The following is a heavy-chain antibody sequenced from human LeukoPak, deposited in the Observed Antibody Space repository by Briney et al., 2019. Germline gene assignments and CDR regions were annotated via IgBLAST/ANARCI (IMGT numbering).Heavy chain of an antibody. CDR2: ISSNGGST. J-gene: IGHJ1*01. D-gene: IGHD3-22*01. CDR3: VKDLGDYYDSNGYYLTGYFQH. Sequence: GGSLRLSCSASGFTFSSYAMHWVRQAPGKGLEYVSAISSNGGSTYYADSVKGRFTIPRDNCKNTLYLQMSSLRAEDTAVYYCVKDLGDYYDSNGYYLTGYFQHWGQGTLVTVSS. V-gene: IGHV3-64D*06. CDR1: GFTFSSYA.